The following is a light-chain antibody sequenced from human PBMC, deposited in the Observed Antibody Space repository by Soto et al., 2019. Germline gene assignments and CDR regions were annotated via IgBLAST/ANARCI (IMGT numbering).Light chain of an antibody. CDR3: QQSYSTPFT. J-gene: IGKJ5*01. CDR1: ESIIIY. CDR2: AAS. V-gene: IGKV1-39*01. Sequence: DIQMTQSPSSLSASVGDRVTITCRASESIIIYLNWYQQKPGKAPKLLIYAASSLQSGVPSRFSGSGSGTDFTLTISSLQPEDFATYYCQQSYSTPFTFGQGTRLEIK.